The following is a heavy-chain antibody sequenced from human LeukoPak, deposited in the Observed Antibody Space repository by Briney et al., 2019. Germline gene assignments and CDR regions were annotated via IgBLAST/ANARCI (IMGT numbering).Heavy chain of an antibody. CDR1: GFIFSTYS. V-gene: IGHV3-53*01. J-gene: IGHJ4*02. Sequence: GGSLRLSCAASGFIFSTYSMNWVRQAPGEGLEWVSVIYSGGSTYYADSVKGRFTISRDNSKNILYLQMNSLRVEDTAVYYCAKDLWKVVPTTPSHYWGQGTLVTVSS. CDR2: IYSGGST. CDR3: AKDLWKVVPTTPSHY. D-gene: IGHD2-2*01.